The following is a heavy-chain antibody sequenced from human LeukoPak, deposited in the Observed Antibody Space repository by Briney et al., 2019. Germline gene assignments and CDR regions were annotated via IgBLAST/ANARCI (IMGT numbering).Heavy chain of an antibody. CDR2: VSWNSGSI. CDR1: GFTFDDYA. D-gene: IGHD3-3*01. J-gene: IGHJ4*02. CDR3: AKDKTIFGVVHGYFDS. V-gene: IGHV3-9*01. Sequence: GRSLRLSCAASGFTFDDYAMHWVRQAPGKGLEWVSCVSWNSGSIGYADSVKGRFTISRDNAKNSLYLQMNSLRAEDTALYYCAKDKTIFGVVHGYFDSWGQGTLVTVSS.